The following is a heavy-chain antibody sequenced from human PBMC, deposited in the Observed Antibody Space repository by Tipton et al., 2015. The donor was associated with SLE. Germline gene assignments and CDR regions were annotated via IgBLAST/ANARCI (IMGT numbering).Heavy chain of an antibody. D-gene: IGHD5-24*01. CDR2: VSIGGTK. CDR3: VRRRGSGYNSHFDL. CDR1: GFSVSTDY. V-gene: IGHV3-53*01. Sequence: GSLRLSCAVSGFSVSTDYMSWVRLAPGKGPEWVSVVSIGGTKYYTDSVKGRFTISRDNSENMVYLQMNSLRADDTAVYYCVRRRGSGYNSHFDLWGRGTLVTVSS. J-gene: IGHJ2*01.